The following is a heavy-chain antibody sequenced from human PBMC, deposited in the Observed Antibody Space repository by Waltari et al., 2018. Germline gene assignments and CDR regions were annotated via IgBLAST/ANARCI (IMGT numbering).Heavy chain of an antibody. J-gene: IGHJ4*01. V-gene: IGHV4-39*07. CDR1: GGSLSSSSYY. Sequence: QVQLQESGPGLVRPSETLSLTCNVPGGSLSSSSYYWGWVRQTPGKGLELIGSISYSGDTYYNPSLKSRATISVDTADNHFSLKLSSVTAADTAVYYCARPVTRGYGGYDWGYWGHGTLVTVSS. CDR2: ISYSGDT. D-gene: IGHD5-12*01. CDR3: ARPVTRGYGGYDWGY.